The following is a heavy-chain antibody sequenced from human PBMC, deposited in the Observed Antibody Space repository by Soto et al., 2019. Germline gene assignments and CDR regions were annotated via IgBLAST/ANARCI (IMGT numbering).Heavy chain of an antibody. J-gene: IGHJ5*02. CDR1: GGSISSYY. CDR3: ARDGGVAGLNNWLEH. V-gene: IGHV4-4*07. CDR2: IYSSGST. D-gene: IGHD6-19*01. Sequence: QVQLQESGPGLVKPWETLSLTCTVSGGSISSYYWSWIRQPAGKGLEWIGRIYSSGSTNYNPSLKSRGTMSVDTSKNQFSLILNSVTAADTAVYYCARDGGVAGLNNWLEHWGQGTPVTVSS.